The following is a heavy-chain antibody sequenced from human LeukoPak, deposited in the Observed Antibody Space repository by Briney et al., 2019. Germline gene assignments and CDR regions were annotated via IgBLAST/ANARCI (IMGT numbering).Heavy chain of an antibody. Sequence: PSETLSLTCVVSGDSISSTTYFWGWIRQPPGKGLEYIGTMHYSGGSDYNPSLKSRFTISVDTSKNHFSLKLTSVTAADTAVYYCASSGTYMIVAGAFDIWGQGTMVTVSS. CDR2: MHYSGGS. D-gene: IGHD3-22*01. J-gene: IGHJ3*02. CDR3: ASSGTYMIVAGAFDI. V-gene: IGHV4-39*01. CDR1: GDSISSTTYF.